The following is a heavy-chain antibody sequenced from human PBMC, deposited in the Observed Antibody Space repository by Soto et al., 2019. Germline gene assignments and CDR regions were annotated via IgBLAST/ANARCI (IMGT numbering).Heavy chain of an antibody. J-gene: IGHJ4*02. CDR3: ASGSGWLGGFAV. Sequence: PGGSLRLSCAASGFTFSSYEMNWVRQAPGKGLEWVSYISSSGSTMYYADSVKGRFTISRDNAKNSLYLQMNSLRAEDTAVYYCASGSGWLGGFAVWGQGTLVTVSS. D-gene: IGHD6-19*01. CDR2: ISSSGSTM. V-gene: IGHV3-48*03. CDR1: GFTFSSYE.